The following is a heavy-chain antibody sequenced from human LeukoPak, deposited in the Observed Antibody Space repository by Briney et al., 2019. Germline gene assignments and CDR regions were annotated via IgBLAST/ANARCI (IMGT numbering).Heavy chain of an antibody. CDR2: INPSGHTT. D-gene: IGHD6-6*01. Sequence: ASVKVSCKSSGYTFTAYYVHWVRQAPGQGLEWMGVINPSGHTTTYAQDFQGRVTMTRDMSTSTVYMELSSLRSEDTAVYYCARDLEYSRSGERFDCWGRGTLVTVSS. CDR1: GYTFTAYY. V-gene: IGHV1-46*01. J-gene: IGHJ4*02. CDR3: ARDLEYSRSGERFDC.